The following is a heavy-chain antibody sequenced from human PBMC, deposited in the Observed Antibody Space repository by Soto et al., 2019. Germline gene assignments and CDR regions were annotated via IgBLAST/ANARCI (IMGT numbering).Heavy chain of an antibody. D-gene: IGHD2-2*03. CDR2: VIPLFGTP. Sequence: QVQLVQSGAEVKKPGSSVKVSCKASGGTFNSYAVNWVRQAPGQGLEWMGGVIPLFGTPNNAQKFQGRVTITADEFTNTVYMELSSLGSEVTAVYYCVRGGGYCDSTSCFASWGQGTLVTVSS. J-gene: IGHJ4*02. CDR1: GGTFNSYA. V-gene: IGHV1-69*01. CDR3: VRGGGYCDSTSCFAS.